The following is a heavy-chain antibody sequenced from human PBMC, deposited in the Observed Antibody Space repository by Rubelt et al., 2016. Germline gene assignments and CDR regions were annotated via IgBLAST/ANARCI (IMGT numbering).Heavy chain of an antibody. CDR2: FDPEDGET. CDR1: GYTLTELS. CDR3: ATGFYDSSEDYFDY. J-gene: IGHJ4*02. V-gene: IGHV1-24*01. Sequence: QVQLVQSGAEVKKPGASVKVSCKVSGYTLTELSMHWVRQAPGKGLEWMGGFDPEDGETIYAQKFQGRGTMTEETSTDTAYMELSSLRSEDTAVYYCATGFYDSSEDYFDYWGQGTLVTVSS. D-gene: IGHD3-22*01.